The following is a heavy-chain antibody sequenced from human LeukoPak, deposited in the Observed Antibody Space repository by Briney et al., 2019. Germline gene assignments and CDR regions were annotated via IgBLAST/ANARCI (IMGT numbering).Heavy chain of an antibody. CDR1: GFTFSSYG. Sequence: PGGSLRLSCAASGFTFSSYGMHWVRQAPGKGLEWVAFIRYDGSNKYYADSVKGRFTISRGNSKNTLYLQMNSLRAEDTAVYYCAKDRPRIAVAGTSYFDYWGQGTLVTVSS. J-gene: IGHJ4*02. CDR2: IRYDGSNK. D-gene: IGHD6-19*01. V-gene: IGHV3-30*02. CDR3: AKDRPRIAVAGTSYFDY.